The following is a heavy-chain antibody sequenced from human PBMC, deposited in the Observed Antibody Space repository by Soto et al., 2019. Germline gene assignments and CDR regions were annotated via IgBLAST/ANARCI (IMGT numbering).Heavy chain of an antibody. J-gene: IGHJ5*02. Sequence: GGSLRLSCAASGFSIDDFAMHWVRQAPGKGLEWVSSISWDSGKIGYADSVTGRFSVSRDNAKNSLFLQMSSLKPEDTAFYFCAKDNPGRSGAYESTWFEPWGQGTLVTVSS. CDR3: AKDNPGRSGAYESTWFEP. V-gene: IGHV3-9*01. D-gene: IGHD5-12*01. CDR1: GFSIDDFA. CDR2: ISWDSGKI.